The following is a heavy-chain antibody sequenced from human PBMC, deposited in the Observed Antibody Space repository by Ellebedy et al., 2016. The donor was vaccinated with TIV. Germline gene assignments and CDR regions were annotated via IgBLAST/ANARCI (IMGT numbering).Heavy chain of an antibody. D-gene: IGHD3-9*01. V-gene: IGHV3-11*01. CDR1: GFDFSDYY. CDR2: ISSGGSVI. Sequence: GGSLRLSXAASGFDFSDYYMTWVRQAPGKGLESVSYISSGGSVISYADSVKGRFTVSRDNAKKSLFLQMNSLRVDDTAVYYCVGRLIVTQPTTEYFQKWGQGTQVTVSS. J-gene: IGHJ1*01. CDR3: VGRLIVTQPTTEYFQK.